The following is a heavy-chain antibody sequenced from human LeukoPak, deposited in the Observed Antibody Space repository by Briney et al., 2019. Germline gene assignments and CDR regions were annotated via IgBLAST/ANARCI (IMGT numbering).Heavy chain of an antibody. Sequence: SETLSLTCTVSGGSIRSSSHYWGWIRQPPGKGLDWIGSVDYSGSTYYNPSLKRRVTISVDSSNNHFYLNLSSVTAADTAVYYCASSRDWFPYDYWGQGTLVTVSS. CDR3: ASSRDWFPYDY. CDR1: GGSIRSSSHY. V-gene: IGHV4-39*02. J-gene: IGHJ4*02. CDR2: VDYSGST. D-gene: IGHD3-9*01.